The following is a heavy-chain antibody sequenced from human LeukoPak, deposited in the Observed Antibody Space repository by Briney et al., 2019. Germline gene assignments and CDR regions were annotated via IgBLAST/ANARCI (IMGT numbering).Heavy chain of an antibody. V-gene: IGHV1-3*01. CDR2: INAGNDDT. Sequence: VASVKVSCKASGGTFSSYAISWVRQAPGQRLEWLGWINAGNDDTKYSQKFQARVTITRDTSASTVYMELSSLTSDDTAVYYCARERWHCRGNDCYSVYYYGLDVWGQGTTVTVSS. CDR1: GGTFSSYA. D-gene: IGHD2-15*01. CDR3: ARERWHCRGNDCYSVYYYGLDV. J-gene: IGHJ6*02.